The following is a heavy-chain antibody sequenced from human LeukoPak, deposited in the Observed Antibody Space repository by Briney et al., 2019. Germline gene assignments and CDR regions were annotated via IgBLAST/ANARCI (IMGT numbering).Heavy chain of an antibody. V-gene: IGHV4-59*02. CDR3: ARSIAAAGPNYYYGMDV. J-gene: IGHJ6*02. Sequence: PSETLSLTCNVSGGSVSSHYWNWIRQPPGKGLEFIGYIYYTGSTNYNPSLKSRVTISVDTSKNQFSLKLSSVTAADTAVYYCARSIAAAGPNYYYGMDVWGQGTTVTVSS. CDR1: GGSVSSHY. CDR2: IYYTGST. D-gene: IGHD6-13*01.